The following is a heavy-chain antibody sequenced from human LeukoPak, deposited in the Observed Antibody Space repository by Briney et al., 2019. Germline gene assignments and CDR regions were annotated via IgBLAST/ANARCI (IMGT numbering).Heavy chain of an antibody. V-gene: IGHV4-39*07. Sequence: SETLCLTCTVSGDSISTSNSYWGWIRQPPGKGLEWIGSIYYSGSTNYNPSLKSRVTISVDKSKNQFSLKLSSVTAADTAVYYCARDVLRLGELVSGYWGQGTLVTVSS. D-gene: IGHD3-16*01. CDR1: GDSISTSNSY. CDR3: ARDVLRLGELVSGY. J-gene: IGHJ4*02. CDR2: IYYSGST.